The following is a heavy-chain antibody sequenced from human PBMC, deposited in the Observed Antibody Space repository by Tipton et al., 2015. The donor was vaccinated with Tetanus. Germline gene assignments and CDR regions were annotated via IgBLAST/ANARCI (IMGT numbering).Heavy chain of an antibody. CDR1: GYTFTSYD. CDR2: MKPNSGST. J-gene: IGHJ2*01. D-gene: IGHD4-23*01. Sequence: QSGAEVKKPGASVKVSCKTSGYTFTSYDINWVRQATGQGLEWMGWMKPNSGSTGYAQKFRGRVTMTRDTSINTAYMELSDLRSEDTAVYYCASMTPVDWYFDLWGRGTLVTVSS. CDR3: ASMTPVDWYFDL. V-gene: IGHV1-8*01.